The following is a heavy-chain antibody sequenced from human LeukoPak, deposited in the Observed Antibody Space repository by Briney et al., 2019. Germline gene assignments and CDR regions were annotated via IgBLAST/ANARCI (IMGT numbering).Heavy chain of an antibody. CDR3: ARHRRGYSGGGYYQRSFDY. V-gene: IGHV4-39*01. CDR1: GGSISSSSYY. D-gene: IGHD5-12*01. CDR2: IYYSANT. J-gene: IGHJ4*02. Sequence: SETLSLTCTVSGGSISSSSYYWGWIRQPPGKGLEWNGSIYYSANTYYNPSLKSSVTISVDTSKNHFSLKLSSVTAADTAVYYCARHRRGYSGGGYYQRSFDYWGQGTLVTVSS.